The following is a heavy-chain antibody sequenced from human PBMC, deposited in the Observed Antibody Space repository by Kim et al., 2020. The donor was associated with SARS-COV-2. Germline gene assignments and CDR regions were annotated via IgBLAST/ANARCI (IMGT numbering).Heavy chain of an antibody. Sequence: SETLSLTCTVSGDYISSTAYYWGWIRQPPGKGLEWIGNIFYTGTTSYNPSLKSRVTISVDTSKNQFSRKVRSVTAADTAVYYCARAWSIYYFDYWGQGTLGTVSS. J-gene: IGHJ4*02. CDR3: ARAWSIYYFDY. D-gene: IGHD3-3*01. V-gene: IGHV4-39*07. CDR1: GDYISSTAYY. CDR2: IFYTGTT.